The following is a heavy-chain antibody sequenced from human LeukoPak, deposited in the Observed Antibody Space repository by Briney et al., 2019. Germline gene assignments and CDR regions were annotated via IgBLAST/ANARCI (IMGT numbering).Heavy chain of an antibody. J-gene: IGHJ6*02. D-gene: IGHD6-13*01. Sequence: GESLKISCTGSGYSFTSYWIGWVRQMPGKGLGWMGIIYPGDSDTRYSPSFQGQVTISADKSISTAYLQWSSLKASDTAMYYCARQIAAAGTLEYYYYGMDVWGQGTTVTVSS. CDR1: GYSFTSYW. V-gene: IGHV5-51*01. CDR3: ARQIAAAGTLEYYYYGMDV. CDR2: IYPGDSDT.